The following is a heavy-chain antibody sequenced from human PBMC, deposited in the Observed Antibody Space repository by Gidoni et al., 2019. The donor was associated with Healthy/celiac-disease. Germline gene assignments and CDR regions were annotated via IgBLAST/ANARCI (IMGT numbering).Heavy chain of an antibody. CDR3: ARVPYYYDQRGVYFDY. V-gene: IGHV4-30-4*01. J-gene: IGHJ4*02. Sequence: QVQLQESGPGLVKPSQTLSLTCTVSGGSISSGDYYWSWIRQPPGKGLEWIGYIDYSGSTYYNPSLKSRVTISVDTSKNQFSLKLSSVTAADTAVYYCARVPYYYDQRGVYFDYWGQGTLVTVSS. CDR2: IDYSGST. CDR1: GGSISSGDYY. D-gene: IGHD3-22*01.